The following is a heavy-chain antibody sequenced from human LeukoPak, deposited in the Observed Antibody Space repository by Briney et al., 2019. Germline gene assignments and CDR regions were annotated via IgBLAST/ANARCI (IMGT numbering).Heavy chain of an antibody. CDR2: IDGGSNTI. CDR1: GFTFSNYC. J-gene: IGHJ4*02. Sequence: GGSLRLSCAVSGFTFSNYCMNWVRQAPGKRLEWVSYIDGGSNTIYYADSVKGRFTISRDNAKNSLYLQMNSLRDEDTAVYYCARDQHFSSDFWGQGTVVTVSS. V-gene: IGHV3-48*02. CDR3: ARDQHFSSDF. D-gene: IGHD6-13*01.